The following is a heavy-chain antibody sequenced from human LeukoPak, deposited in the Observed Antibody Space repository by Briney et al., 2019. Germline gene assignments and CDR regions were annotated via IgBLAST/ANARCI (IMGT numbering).Heavy chain of an antibody. D-gene: IGHD6-6*01. J-gene: IGHJ4*02. V-gene: IGHV3-30*03. Sequence: PGGSLRLSCAASGFTFSSYGMHWVRQAPGKGLEWVAVISYDGSNKYYADSVKGRFTISRDNSKNTLYLQMNSLRAEDTAVYYRARGRPDYWGQGTLVTVSS. CDR2: ISYDGSNK. CDR3: ARGRPDY. CDR1: GFTFSSYG.